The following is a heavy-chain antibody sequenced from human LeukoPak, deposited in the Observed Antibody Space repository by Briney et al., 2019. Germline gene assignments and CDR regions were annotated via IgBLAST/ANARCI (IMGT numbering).Heavy chain of an antibody. V-gene: IGHV3-33*08. CDR3: VGGYQDF. CDR1: AFTFSSYG. Sequence: SGGSLRLSCAASAFTFSSYGMHWVRQAPGKGPEWVAVIWNDGSNKYYADSVKGRFTISRDNSKNTLYLQMNSLRAEDTAVYYCVGGYQDFWGQGTPVTVSS. CDR2: IWNDGSNK. J-gene: IGHJ4*02. D-gene: IGHD2-2*01.